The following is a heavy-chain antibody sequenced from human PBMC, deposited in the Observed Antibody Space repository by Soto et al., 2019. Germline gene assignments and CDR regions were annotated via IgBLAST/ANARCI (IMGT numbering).Heavy chain of an antibody. CDR1: GGTFSSYA. J-gene: IGHJ6*02. CDR3: ARDVAAAGIYYYSYYGMDV. CDR2: IIPIFGTA. Sequence: SVKVSCKASGGTFSSYAISWVRQAPGQGLEWMGGIIPIFGTANYAQKFQGRVTITADESTSTAYMELSSLRSGDTAVYYCARDVAAAGIYYYSYYGMDVWSQGTTVTVSS. V-gene: IGHV1-69*13. D-gene: IGHD6-13*01.